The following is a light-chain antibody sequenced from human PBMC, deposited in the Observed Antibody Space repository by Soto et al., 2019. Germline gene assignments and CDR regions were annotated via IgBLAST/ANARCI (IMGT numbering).Light chain of an antibody. J-gene: IGLJ1*01. CDR3: SSYTSSNTLYV. V-gene: IGLV2-14*01. Sequence: QSALTQPASVSGSPGQSITISCTGTSSDVGAYNYVSWYQQHPGKAPKLMIYEVSNRPSGVSNRFSGSKSGNTASLTISGLQAEDEADYYCSSYTSSNTLYVFGTGTKSPS. CDR1: SSDVGAYNY. CDR2: EVS.